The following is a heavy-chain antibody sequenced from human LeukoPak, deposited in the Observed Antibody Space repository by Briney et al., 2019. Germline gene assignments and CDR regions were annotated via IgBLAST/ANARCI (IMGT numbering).Heavy chain of an antibody. CDR2: ISSSGSTI. CDR1: GFTFSSYA. V-gene: IGHV3-11*01. Sequence: PGGSLRLSCAASGFTFSSYAMSWIRQAPGKGLEWVSYISSSGSTIYYADSVKGRFTISRDNAKNSLYLQMNSLRAEDTAVYYCARDRGDGYNYDFDYWGQGTLVTVSS. D-gene: IGHD5-24*01. CDR3: ARDRGDGYNYDFDY. J-gene: IGHJ4*02.